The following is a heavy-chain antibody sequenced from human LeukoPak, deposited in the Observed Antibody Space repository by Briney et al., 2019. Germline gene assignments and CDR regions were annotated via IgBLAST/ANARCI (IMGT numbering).Heavy chain of an antibody. CDR1: GFTFSSYA. V-gene: IGHV3-23*01. CDR2: ISGSGGST. D-gene: IGHD3-9*01. J-gene: IGHJ4*02. CDR3: ATGDPHDILTGYWPFDY. Sequence: GGSLRLSCAASGFTFSSYAMSWVRQAPGKGLERVSAISGSGGSTYYADSVKGRFTISRDNSKNTLYLQMNSLRAEDTAVYYCATGDPHDILTGYWPFDYWGQGTLVTVSS.